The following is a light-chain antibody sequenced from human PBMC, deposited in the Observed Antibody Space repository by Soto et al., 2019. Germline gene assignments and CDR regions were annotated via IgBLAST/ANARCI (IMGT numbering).Light chain of an antibody. J-gene: IGKJ1*01. CDR1: QEIHNW. V-gene: IGKV1-12*01. Sequence: DIQMTQSPSSVSTSVGDTVTITCRASQEIHNWVAWYQQKAGGPPKLLIYAASSLQSGVPSRFSGSGSGAAFTLTITSLRPEDSATYYCLQNHNYPRTFGQGTKVEI. CDR3: LQNHNYPRT. CDR2: AAS.